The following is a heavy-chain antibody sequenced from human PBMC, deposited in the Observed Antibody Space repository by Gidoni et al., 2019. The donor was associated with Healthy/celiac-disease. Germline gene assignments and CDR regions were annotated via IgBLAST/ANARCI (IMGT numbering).Heavy chain of an antibody. CDR3: ARHKQGVPAAIRWFDP. CDR1: GGSISSSSYY. Sequence: QLQLQESGPGLVKPSETLSLTCTVSGGSISSSSYYWGWIRQPPGKGLEWIGSIYYSGSTYYNPSLKSRVTISVDTSKNQFSLKLSSVTAADTAVYYCARHKQGVPAAIRWFDPWGQGNLVTVSS. J-gene: IGHJ5*02. D-gene: IGHD2-2*01. V-gene: IGHV4-39*01. CDR2: IYYSGST.